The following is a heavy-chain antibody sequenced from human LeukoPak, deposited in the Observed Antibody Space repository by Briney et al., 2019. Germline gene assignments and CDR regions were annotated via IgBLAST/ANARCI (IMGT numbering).Heavy chain of an antibody. D-gene: IGHD3-9*01. CDR2: IIPIFGTA. Sequence: SVKVSCKASGGTFSSYAISWVRQAPGQGLEWMGGIIPIFGTANYAQKFQGRVTITADESTSTAYMELSSLRSEDTAVYYCARCNSSYYDILTGYDYYYYGMDVWGQGTTVTVSS. CDR3: ARCNSSYYDILTGYDYYYYGMDV. CDR1: GGTFSSYA. J-gene: IGHJ6*02. V-gene: IGHV1-69*13.